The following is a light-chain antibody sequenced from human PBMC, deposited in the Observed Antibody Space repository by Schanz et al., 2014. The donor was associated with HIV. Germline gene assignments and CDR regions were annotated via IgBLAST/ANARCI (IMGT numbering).Light chain of an antibody. Sequence: QSALTQPASVSGSPGQSITISCTGVSSDVGGYNYVSWYQQHPGIAPKLMIYDVTTRPSGISSRFSGSKSGNTASLTISGLQAEDEAHYYCCSYAGISTSVVFGGGTKVTVL. J-gene: IGLJ2*01. V-gene: IGLV2-14*03. CDR3: CSYAGISTSVV. CDR2: DVT. CDR1: SSDVGGYNY.